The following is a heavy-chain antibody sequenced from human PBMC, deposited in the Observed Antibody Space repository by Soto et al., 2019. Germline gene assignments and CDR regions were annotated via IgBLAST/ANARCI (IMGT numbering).Heavy chain of an antibody. CDR3: ARGEDYYDSSGYYPTQEYFQH. CDR1: GFTFSSYA. J-gene: IGHJ1*01. CDR2: ISYDGSNK. V-gene: IGHV3-30-3*01. D-gene: IGHD3-22*01. Sequence: QVQLVESGGGVVQPGRSLRLSCAASGFTFSSYAMHWVRQAPGKGLEWVAVISYDGSNKYYADSVKGRFTISRDNSKNTLYLQMNSLRAEDTAVYYCARGEDYYDSSGYYPTQEYFQHWGQGTLVTVSS.